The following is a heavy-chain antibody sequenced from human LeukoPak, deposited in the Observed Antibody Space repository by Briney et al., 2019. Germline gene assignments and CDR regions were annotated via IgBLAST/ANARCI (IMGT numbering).Heavy chain of an antibody. D-gene: IGHD6-6*01. CDR3: ASGGVYSSSSDLDY. V-gene: IGHV3-30-3*01. Sequence: GALRLSCAASGFTSSSYAMHWVRQAPGKGLEWVAVIPYDGSNKYYADSVKGRFTISRDNSKNTLYLQMNSLRAEDTAVYYCASGGVYSSSSDLDYWGQGTLVTVSS. CDR1: GFTSSSYA. CDR2: IPYDGSNK. J-gene: IGHJ4*02.